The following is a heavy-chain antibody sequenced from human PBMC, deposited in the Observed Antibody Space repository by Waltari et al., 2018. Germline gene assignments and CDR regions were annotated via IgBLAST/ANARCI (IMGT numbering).Heavy chain of an antibody. Sequence: QVQLQESGPGLVKPSETLSLTCTVSGGSISSYYWSWIRQPPGKGLEWIGYIYYSGSTNYNPSLKSRVTISVDTSKNQFSLKLSSVTAADTAVYYCARIWYYDFWSGYLSRPGSIYYYYYGMDVWGQGTTVTVSS. CDR2: IYYSGST. CDR3: ARIWYYDFWSGYLSRPGSIYYYYYGMDV. V-gene: IGHV4-59*08. CDR1: GGSISSYY. D-gene: IGHD3-3*01. J-gene: IGHJ6*02.